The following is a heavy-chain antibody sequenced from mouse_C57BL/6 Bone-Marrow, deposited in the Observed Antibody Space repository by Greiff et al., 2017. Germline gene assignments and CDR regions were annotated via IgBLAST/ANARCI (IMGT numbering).Heavy chain of an antibody. J-gene: IGHJ1*03. V-gene: IGHV1-50*01. D-gene: IGHD1-1*01. CDR2: IDPSDSYT. CDR3: ARSLITTVGPWYFDV. Sequence: QVQLQQPGAELVKPGASVKLSCKASGYTFTSYWMQWVKQRPGQGLEWIGEIDPSDSYTNYNQKFKGKATLTVDPSSSTAYMQLSSLTSEDSAVYYGARSLITTVGPWYFDVWGTGTTVTVSS. CDR1: GYTFTSYW.